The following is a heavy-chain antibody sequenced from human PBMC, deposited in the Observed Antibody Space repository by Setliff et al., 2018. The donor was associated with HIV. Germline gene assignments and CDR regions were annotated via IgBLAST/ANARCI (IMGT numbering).Heavy chain of an antibody. Sequence: PSETLSLTCTVSGGSISSSSYYWGWIRQPPGKGLEWIGSIYYSGSTYCNPSLKSRVTISVDTSKNQFSLKLSSVTAADTAVYYCARHGLLWFGAGYNWFDPWGQGTLVTVSS. V-gene: IGHV4-39*01. CDR2: IYYSGST. CDR1: GGSISSSSYY. J-gene: IGHJ5*02. D-gene: IGHD3-10*01. CDR3: ARHGLLWFGAGYNWFDP.